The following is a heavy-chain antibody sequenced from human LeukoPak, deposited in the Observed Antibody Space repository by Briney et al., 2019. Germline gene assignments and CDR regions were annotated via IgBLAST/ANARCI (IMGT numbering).Heavy chain of an antibody. V-gene: IGHV4-59*11. D-gene: IGHD6-13*01. CDR2: IYYSGST. CDR1: GGSINSHY. J-gene: IGHJ5*02. Sequence: SETLSLTCTVSGGSINSHYWSWIRQPPGKGLEWIGYIYYSGSTNYNPSLKSRVTISVDTSKNQFSLKLSSVTAAGTAVYYCARGVYDGIAPWGQGTLVTVSS. CDR3: ARGVYDGIAP.